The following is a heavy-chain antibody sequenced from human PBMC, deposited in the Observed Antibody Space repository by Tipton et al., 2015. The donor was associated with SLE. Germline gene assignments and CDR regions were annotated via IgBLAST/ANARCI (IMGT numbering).Heavy chain of an antibody. V-gene: IGHV4-4*07. CDR3: ASRTTPLPHWVGDIFDV. Sequence: LRLSCTVSGGSISSYYWSWIRQPAGKGLEWIGRIYTSGSTNYNPSLKSRVTISVDTSKNQFSLKLNSVTAADTAVYYCASRTTPLPHWVGDIFDVWGQGSMVTVSS. CDR2: IYTSGST. J-gene: IGHJ3*01. CDR1: GGSISSYY. D-gene: IGHD2-21*01.